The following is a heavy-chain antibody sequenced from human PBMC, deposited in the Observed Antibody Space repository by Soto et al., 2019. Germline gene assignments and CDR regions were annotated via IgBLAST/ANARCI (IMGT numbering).Heavy chain of an antibody. J-gene: IGHJ1*01. Sequence: SETLSLTCAVYSGSFSGYYWSWIRQPPGKGLEWIGEINHSGSTNYNPSLRSRVTISVDTSKNQFSLKLSSVTAADTAVYYCAKSGVLGYCSGGSCYSKQYFQHWGQGTLVTVSS. V-gene: IGHV4-34*01. CDR2: INHSGST. CDR3: AKSGVLGYCSGGSCYSKQYFQH. CDR1: SGSFSGYY. D-gene: IGHD2-15*01.